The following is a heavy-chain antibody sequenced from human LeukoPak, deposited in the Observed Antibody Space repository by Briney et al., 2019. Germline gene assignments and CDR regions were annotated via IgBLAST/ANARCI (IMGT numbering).Heavy chain of an antibody. CDR1: GFTVSSDY. CDR3: ARNWFDL. Sequence: GGSLRLSCAASGFTVSSDYMSRVRQAPGKGLEWVSVIYSGGSTYYADSVKGRFTISRDKSKNTVYLQMNSLGFEDTAMYYCARNWFDLWGQGTLVTVSS. CDR2: IYSGGST. J-gene: IGHJ5*02. V-gene: IGHV3-53*05.